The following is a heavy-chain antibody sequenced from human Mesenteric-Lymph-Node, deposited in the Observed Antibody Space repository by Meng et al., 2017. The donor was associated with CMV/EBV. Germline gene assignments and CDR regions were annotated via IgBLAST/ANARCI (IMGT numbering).Heavy chain of an antibody. V-gene: IGHV3-48*04. CDR3: ARRSYYGMDV. J-gene: IGHJ6*02. CDR1: GFTFSSYS. CDR2: ISSSSSTI. Sequence: GESLKISCAASGFTFSSYSMNWVRQAPGKGLEWVSYISSSSSTIYYADSVKGRFTISRDNDKNSLYLQMNSLRAEDTAVYYCARRSYYGMDVWGQGTTVTVSS.